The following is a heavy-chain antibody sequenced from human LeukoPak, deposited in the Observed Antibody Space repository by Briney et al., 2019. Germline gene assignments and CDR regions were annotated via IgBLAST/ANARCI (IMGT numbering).Heavy chain of an antibody. Sequence: PSETLSLTCTVSGGSISSYYWSWIRQPPGKGLEWTGYIYYSGSTNYNPSLKSRVTISVDTSKNQFSLKLSSVTAADTAVYYCARWSSYGLGDFDYWGQGTLVTVSS. J-gene: IGHJ4*02. CDR1: GGSISSYY. D-gene: IGHD5-18*01. CDR2: IYYSGST. V-gene: IGHV4-59*01. CDR3: ARWSSYGLGDFDY.